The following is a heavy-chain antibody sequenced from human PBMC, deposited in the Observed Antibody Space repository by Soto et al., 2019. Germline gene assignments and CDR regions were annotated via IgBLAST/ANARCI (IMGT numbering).Heavy chain of an antibody. V-gene: IGHV1-69*13. CDR2: IIPLFEAK. D-gene: IGHD4-17*01. CDR3: AGGRTYYNGDSIYYFDY. CDR1: GGTSSSYA. Sequence: QVQLVQSGDEVKKPGSSMKVSCKASGGTSSSYAINWVRQTPGPGLGLEWMGGIIPLFEAKSYAQKFKGRVTISADKSTSTAYMELSSLRSEDTAVYYCAGGRTYYNGDSIYYFDYRGQETLVTVPS. J-gene: IGHJ4*02.